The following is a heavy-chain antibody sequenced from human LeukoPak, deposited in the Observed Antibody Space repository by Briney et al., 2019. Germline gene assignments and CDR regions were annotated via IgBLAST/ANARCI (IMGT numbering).Heavy chain of an antibody. CDR1: GFIFSRHG. J-gene: IGHJ4*02. D-gene: IGHD3-3*01. Sequence: GSLRLPCAAPGFIFSRHGMHWVRQPPGKGLGWMAFISADDSDQYYAASVKGRFTISRDNSNNTLYLQLNSLSAEDTAMYYCAKEGESGYSGGFDHWGQGTLVTVSS. CDR3: AKEGESGYSGGFDH. CDR2: ISADDSDQ. V-gene: IGHV3-30*18.